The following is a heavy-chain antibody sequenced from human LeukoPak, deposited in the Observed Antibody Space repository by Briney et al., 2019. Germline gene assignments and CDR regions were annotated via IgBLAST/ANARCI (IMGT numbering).Heavy chain of an antibody. J-gene: IGHJ3*02. Sequence: PGGSLRLSCAASGFTFSTYIMNWVRQAPGRGLEWVSFISSSSDYIYYTDSVKGRFTISRDNSKNTLNLQMNSLRAEDTAVYYCAKSQLVGATYALDIWGQGTMVTVSS. CDR2: ISSSSDYI. V-gene: IGHV3-21*04. D-gene: IGHD1-26*01. CDR1: GFTFSTYI. CDR3: AKSQLVGATYALDI.